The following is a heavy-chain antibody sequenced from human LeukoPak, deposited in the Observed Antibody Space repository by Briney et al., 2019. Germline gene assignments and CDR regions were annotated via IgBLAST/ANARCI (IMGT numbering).Heavy chain of an antibody. Sequence: ASVKVSCKASGYTFTGYYMHWVRQAPGQGLEWMGWVDPNSGGTSIAQKFQGRVTMTRDTSINTVYMELSRLRSDDTAVYYCARGWFDPWGQGTMVTVSS. J-gene: IGHJ5*02. CDR3: ARGWFDP. CDR2: VDPNSGGT. CDR1: GYTFTGYY. V-gene: IGHV1-2*02.